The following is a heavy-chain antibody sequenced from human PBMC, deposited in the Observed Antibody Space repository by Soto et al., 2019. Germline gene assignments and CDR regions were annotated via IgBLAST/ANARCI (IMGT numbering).Heavy chain of an antibody. CDR3: ARELQNLGYCSGGSCYSGFVY. Sequence: QVQLVQSGAEVKKPGSSVKVSCKASGGTFSSYAISWVRQAPGQGLEWMGGIIPIFGTANYAQKFQGRVTITADESTSTDYMELSSLRSEDTAVYYCARELQNLGYCSGGSCYSGFVYWGQGTLVTVSS. V-gene: IGHV1-69*01. CDR1: GGTFSSYA. CDR2: IIPIFGTA. J-gene: IGHJ4*02. D-gene: IGHD2-15*01.